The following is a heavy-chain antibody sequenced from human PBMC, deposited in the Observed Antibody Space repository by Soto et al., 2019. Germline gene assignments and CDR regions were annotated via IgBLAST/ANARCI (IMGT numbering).Heavy chain of an antibody. Sequence: SETLSLTCTVSGGSISSSSYYWGWIRQPPGKGLEWIGSIYYSGDTSYNPSLKSRVTISVDKSKNQFFLKLKSVAAADTAVYYCARGGGFYGRSAFDIWGQGTKVTVSS. V-gene: IGHV4-39*07. CDR2: IYYSGDT. CDR1: GGSISSSSYY. CDR3: ARGGGFYGRSAFDI. D-gene: IGHD3-16*01. J-gene: IGHJ3*02.